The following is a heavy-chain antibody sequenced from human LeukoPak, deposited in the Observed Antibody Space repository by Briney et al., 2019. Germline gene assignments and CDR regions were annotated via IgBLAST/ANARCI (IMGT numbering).Heavy chain of an antibody. Sequence: GGSLRLSCAASGFTFSSYAMSWVRQAPGKGLEWVSAISGSGGSTYYADSVKGRFTISRDNSKNTLYLQMNSLRAEDTAVYCCAKVSSGYSAFDIWGQGTMVTVSS. J-gene: IGHJ3*02. CDR3: AKVSSGYSAFDI. V-gene: IGHV3-23*01. D-gene: IGHD3-22*01. CDR2: ISGSGGST. CDR1: GFTFSSYA.